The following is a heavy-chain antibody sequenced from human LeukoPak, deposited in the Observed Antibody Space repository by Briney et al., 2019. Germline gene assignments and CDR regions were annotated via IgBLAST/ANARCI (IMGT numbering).Heavy chain of an antibody. V-gene: IGHV3-30*03. Sequence: GGSLRLSCAASGFTFSSYGMHWVRQAPGKGLEWVAVISYDGSDKYYVDSVKGRFTISGDNAKDSLYLQMSSLRDEDTAVYYCARDSGYSYADDYWGQGTLVTVSS. CDR2: ISYDGSDK. D-gene: IGHD5-18*01. J-gene: IGHJ4*02. CDR1: GFTFSSYG. CDR3: ARDSGYSYADDY.